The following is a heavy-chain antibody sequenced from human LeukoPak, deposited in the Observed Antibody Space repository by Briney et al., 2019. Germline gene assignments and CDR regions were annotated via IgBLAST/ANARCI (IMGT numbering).Heavy chain of an antibody. J-gene: IGHJ3*02. Sequence: SETLSLTCTVSGGSISSSSYYWGWIRQPPGKGLEWIGSIYYSGSTYYNPSLKSRVTISVDTSKNQFSLKLSSVTAADTAVYYCARAFDGDYAPVAFDIWGQGTMVTVSS. CDR1: GGSISSSSYY. CDR3: ARAFDGDYAPVAFDI. V-gene: IGHV4-39*07. CDR2: IYYSGST. D-gene: IGHD4-17*01.